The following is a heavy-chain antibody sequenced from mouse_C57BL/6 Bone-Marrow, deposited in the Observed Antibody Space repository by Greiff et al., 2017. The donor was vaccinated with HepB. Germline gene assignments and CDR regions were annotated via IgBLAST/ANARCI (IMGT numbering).Heavy chain of an antibody. V-gene: IGHV1-7*01. CDR3: ASDSFTTVDYFDY. D-gene: IGHD1-1*01. CDR1: GYTFTSYW. J-gene: IGHJ2*01. Sequence: VQLQQSGAELAKPGASVKLSCKASGYTFTSYWMHWVKQSPGQGLEWIGYINPSSGYTNYNQNFKDRATFTADNSTSTPFMQLSSLTSEDSAVYYCASDSFTTVDYFDYWGQGTTLTVSS. CDR2: INPSSGYT.